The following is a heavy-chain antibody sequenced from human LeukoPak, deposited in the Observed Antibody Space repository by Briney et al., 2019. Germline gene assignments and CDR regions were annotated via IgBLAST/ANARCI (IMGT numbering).Heavy chain of an antibody. CDR2: ISGSGGST. CDR1: GFSVNNIY. CDR3: AKRGYCSSTSCYDY. J-gene: IGHJ4*02. Sequence: GGSLRLSCAASGFSVNNIYVSWVRQAPGKGLEWVSAISGSGGSTYYADSVKGRFTISRDNSKNTLYLQMNSLRAEDTAVYYCAKRGYCSSTSCYDYWGQGTLVTVSS. D-gene: IGHD2-2*01. V-gene: IGHV3-23*01.